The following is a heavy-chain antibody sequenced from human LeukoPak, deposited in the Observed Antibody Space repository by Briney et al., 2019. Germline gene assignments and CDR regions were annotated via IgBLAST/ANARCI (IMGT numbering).Heavy chain of an antibody. CDR1: GFSVRSNY. CDR3: ARGDRDGYNYLFDY. J-gene: IGHJ4*02. CDR2: IYIGGST. D-gene: IGHD5-24*01. Sequence: GGSLRLSCAASGFSVRSNYMSWVRQAPGKGLEWVSVIYIGGSTYYADSVKGRFTISRDNSKNTLYFQMKSLRAEDTAVYYCARGDRDGYNYLFDYWGQGTLVTVSS. V-gene: IGHV3-53*01.